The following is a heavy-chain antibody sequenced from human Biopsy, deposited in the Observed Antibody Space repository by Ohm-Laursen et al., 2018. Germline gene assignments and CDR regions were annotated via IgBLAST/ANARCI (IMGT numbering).Heavy chain of an antibody. Sequence: SLRLSCAAAGFNFGNYGIYWVREAPGKALEWVAVIWHDGRYKQYADSVKSRVTISRDNSKSTLFLQMDNLRVDYTAVYHCARDPGEDGAIDFWGQGTLVTVSS. J-gene: IGHJ4*02. D-gene: IGHD3-16*01. CDR3: ARDPGEDGAIDF. CDR1: GFNFGNYG. V-gene: IGHV3-33*01. CDR2: IWHDGRYK.